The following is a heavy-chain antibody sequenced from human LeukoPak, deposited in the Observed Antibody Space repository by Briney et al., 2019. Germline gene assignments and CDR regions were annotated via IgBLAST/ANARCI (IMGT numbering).Heavy chain of an antibody. J-gene: IGHJ3*02. Sequence: GESLKISCKGSGYSFTSYRIGWVRQMPGKGLEWMGIIYPDDSDTRYSPPFQGQVTISADKSISTAYLQWSSLKASDTAMYYCARRQTPDYGDPWGAFDIWGQGTMVTVSS. CDR2: IYPDDSDT. V-gene: IGHV5-51*01. D-gene: IGHD4-17*01. CDR1: GYSFTSYR. CDR3: ARRQTPDYGDPWGAFDI.